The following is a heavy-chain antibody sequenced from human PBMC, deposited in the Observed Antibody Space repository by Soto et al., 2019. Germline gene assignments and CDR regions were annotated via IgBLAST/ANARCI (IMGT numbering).Heavy chain of an antibody. CDR1: GGSISSGGYS. J-gene: IGHJ4*02. V-gene: IGHV4-30-2*01. CDR2: IYHSGST. Sequence: SETRSLTCAVSGGSISSGGYSWSWIRQPPGKGLEWIGYIYHSGSTYYNPSLKSRVTISVDRSKNQFSLKLSSVTAADTAVYYCARSMVGDVYTAMVYYLDYWGQGTLVTVSS. D-gene: IGHD5-18*01. CDR3: ARSMVGDVYTAMVYYLDY.